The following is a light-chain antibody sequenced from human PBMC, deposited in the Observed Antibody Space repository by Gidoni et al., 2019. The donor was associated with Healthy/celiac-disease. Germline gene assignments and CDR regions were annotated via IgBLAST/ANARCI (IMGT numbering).Light chain of an antibody. CDR2: GAS. J-gene: IGKJ5*01. V-gene: IGKV3-20*01. Sequence: EVVLTQTPAALALCPGERATLSCRASQSVSSSYLAWYQQKPGQAPSLLIYGASSRATGIPDRFSGSGSGTEVTLTISRLEHEDFVVYYCQQYGSSPITFGQGTRLEIK. CDR3: QQYGSSPIT. CDR1: QSVSSSY.